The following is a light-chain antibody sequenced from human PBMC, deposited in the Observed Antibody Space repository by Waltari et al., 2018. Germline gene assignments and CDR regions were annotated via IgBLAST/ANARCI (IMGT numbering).Light chain of an antibody. CDR1: QGINNY. J-gene: IGKJ5*01. CDR3: QQLISYPVT. CDR2: AAC. Sequence: IQLTQSPSSLSASVGDRVTITCRTSQGINNYLAWYQQKPGKAPTLLIYAACTLQSGVPSRFSGSGSGTDFTLTISSLQPEDSATYYCQQLISYPVTFGQGTRLEIK. V-gene: IGKV1-9*01.